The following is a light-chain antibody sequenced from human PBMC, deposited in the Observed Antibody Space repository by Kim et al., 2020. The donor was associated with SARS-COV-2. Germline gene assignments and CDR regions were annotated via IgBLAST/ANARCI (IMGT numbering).Light chain of an antibody. Sequence: KVTISCTRSSGSIASNYVQWYQQRPGSAPTTVIYEDNQRPSGVPDRFSGSIDSSSNSASLTISGLKTEDEADYYCQSYDSSNHEVFGGGTQLTVL. J-gene: IGLJ2*01. CDR1: SGSIASNY. V-gene: IGLV6-57*03. CDR2: EDN. CDR3: QSYDSSNHEV.